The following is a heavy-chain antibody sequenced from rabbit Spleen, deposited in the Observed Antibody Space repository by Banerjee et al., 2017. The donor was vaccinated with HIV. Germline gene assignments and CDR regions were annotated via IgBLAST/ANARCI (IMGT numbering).Heavy chain of an antibody. J-gene: IGHJ4*01. V-gene: IGHV1S40*01. CDR2: IYTDGIGST. D-gene: IGHD2-1*01. Sequence: EESGGGLVKPGGTLTLTCKASGVDFSNKYYMCWVRQAPGKGLEWAACIYTDGIGSTAYASWAKGRFTISKSSSTTVTLQMTSLTAADTATYFCARGSAAMTMVITGFYLTLWGPGTLVTVS. CDR1: GVDFSNKYY. CDR3: ARGSAAMTMVITGFYLTL.